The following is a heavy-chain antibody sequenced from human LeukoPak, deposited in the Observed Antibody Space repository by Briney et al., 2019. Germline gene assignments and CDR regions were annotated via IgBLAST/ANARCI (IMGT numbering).Heavy chain of an antibody. CDR2: ISSNGGST. D-gene: IGHD3-22*01. CDR3: VSTYYFDSSGYYPFDY. Sequence: QSGGSLRLSCSASGFSFSSNAMHWVRQAPGKGLEYVSGISSNGGSTNYADSVKGRFTISRDNSQKTLHLQMTSLRAEDTAVYYCVSTYYFDSSGYYPFDYWGQGTLVTVSS. V-gene: IGHV3-64D*09. J-gene: IGHJ4*02. CDR1: GFSFSSNA.